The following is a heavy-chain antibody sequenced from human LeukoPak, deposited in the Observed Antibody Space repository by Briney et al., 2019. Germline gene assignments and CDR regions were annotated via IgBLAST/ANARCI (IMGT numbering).Heavy chain of an antibody. Sequence: SVKVSCKASGGTFSSYAISWVRQAPGQGLEWMGGIIPIFGTANYAQKFQGRVTITTDESTSTAYMELSSLRSEDTAVSYCARSYYCSGGSCYSEGAFDIWGQGTMVTVSS. J-gene: IGHJ3*02. CDR2: IIPIFGTA. CDR1: GGTFSSYA. CDR3: ARSYYCSGGSCYSEGAFDI. D-gene: IGHD2-15*01. V-gene: IGHV1-69*05.